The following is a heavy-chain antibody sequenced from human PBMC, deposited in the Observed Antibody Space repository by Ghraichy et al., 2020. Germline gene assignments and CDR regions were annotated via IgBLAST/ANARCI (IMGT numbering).Heavy chain of an antibody. J-gene: IGHJ5*02. CDR2: IYYSENT. CDR1: GDSISSSNYY. V-gene: IGHV4-39*01. CDR3: ARHAELLWFGHFLPNSGGFHP. D-gene: IGHD3-10*01. Sequence: SETLSLTCTVSGDSISSSNYYWGWIRQPPGKGLEWIGSIYYSENTYYNPSLKSRVTISVDTSNNQFALKLTSVTAADTGVYYCARHAELLWFGHFLPNSGGFHPWGQGALVTVST.